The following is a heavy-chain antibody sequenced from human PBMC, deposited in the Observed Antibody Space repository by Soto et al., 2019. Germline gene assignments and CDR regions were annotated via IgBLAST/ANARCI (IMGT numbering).Heavy chain of an antibody. D-gene: IGHD3-16*01. V-gene: IGHV3-9*01. CDR3: AKDVDRLGELWGYFQS. CDR2: INWNGVNK. J-gene: IGHJ1*01. CDR1: GFMVEDFA. Sequence: PGGSLRLSCTVSGFMVEDFAMHWVRQAPGQGLEWVSGINWNGVNKGYAESVLGRFTISRDNAKKSLYLDMNYLRPEDTALYFCAKDVDRLGELWGYFQSWGQGTMVTVSS.